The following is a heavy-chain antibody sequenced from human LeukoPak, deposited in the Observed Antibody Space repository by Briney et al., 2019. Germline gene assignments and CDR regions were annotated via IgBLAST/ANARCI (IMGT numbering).Heavy chain of an antibody. CDR3: ASFDSSGYYFTFDY. CDR1: GGSISSGGYY. V-gene: IGHV4-31*03. D-gene: IGHD3-22*01. CDR2: IYYSGST. Sequence: PSQILSLTCTVSGGSISSGGYYWSWIRQHPGKGLEWIGYIYYSGSTYYNPSLKSRVTISVDTSKNQFSLKLSSVTAADTAVYYCASFDSSGYYFTFDYWGQGTLVTVSS. J-gene: IGHJ4*02.